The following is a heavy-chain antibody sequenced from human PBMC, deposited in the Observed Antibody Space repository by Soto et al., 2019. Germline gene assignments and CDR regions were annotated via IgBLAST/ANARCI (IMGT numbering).Heavy chain of an antibody. CDR1: GYTFTSYG. J-gene: IGHJ6*01. CDR2: ISAYNGNT. V-gene: IGHV1-18*01. D-gene: IGHD3-10*01. Sequence: QVQLVQSGAEVKKPGASVKVSCKASGYTFTSYGISWVRQAPGQGLEWMGWISAYNGNTNYAQKLQGRVTMTTDTSTSTAYMELRRLRSGDTALYYCGRDGSYLLWFGGIGYYYGMDVWGQGTTVTVSS. CDR3: GRDGSYLLWFGGIGYYYGMDV.